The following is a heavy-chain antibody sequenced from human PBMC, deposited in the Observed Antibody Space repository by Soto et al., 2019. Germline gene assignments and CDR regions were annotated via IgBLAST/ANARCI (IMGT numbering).Heavy chain of an antibody. J-gene: IGHJ4*02. V-gene: IGHV3-33*01. CDR1: GFTFSSYG. CDR2: IWYDGSNK. CDR3: ARDTGFTVTLYYFDY. D-gene: IGHD4-17*01. Sequence: GGSLRLSCAASGFTFSSYGMHWVRQAPGKGLEWVAVIWYDGSNKYYADSVKGRFTISRDNSKNTLYLQMNSLRAEDTAVYYCARDTGFTVTLYYFDYWGQGTLVTVSS.